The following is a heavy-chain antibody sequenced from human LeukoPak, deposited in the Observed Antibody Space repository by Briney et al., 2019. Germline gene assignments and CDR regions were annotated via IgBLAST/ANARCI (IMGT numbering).Heavy chain of an antibody. V-gene: IGHV3-30-3*01. Sequence: GGSLRLSCAASGFTFSSYAMHWVRQAPGKGLEWVAVISYDGSNKYYADSVKGRFTISRDNSKNTLYLQMNSLRAEDTAVYYCAVGELVDPWGQGTLVTVSS. J-gene: IGHJ5*02. CDR3: AVGELVDP. CDR2: ISYDGSNK. D-gene: IGHD3-10*01. CDR1: GFTFSSYA.